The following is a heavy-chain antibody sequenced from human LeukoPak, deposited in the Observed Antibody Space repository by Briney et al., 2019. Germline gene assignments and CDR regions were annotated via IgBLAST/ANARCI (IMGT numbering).Heavy chain of an antibody. J-gene: IGHJ5*02. D-gene: IGHD4-17*01. CDR3: TREYGDDNWFDP. CDR1: GGSISSGDYY. Sequence: SETLSLTCTVSGGSISSGDYYWSWIRQPPGKGLEWIGYIYYSGSTYYNPSLKSRVIISVDTSKNQFSLKLSSVAAADTAVYYCTREYGDDNWFDPWGQGTLVTVSS. V-gene: IGHV4-30-4*01. CDR2: IYYSGST.